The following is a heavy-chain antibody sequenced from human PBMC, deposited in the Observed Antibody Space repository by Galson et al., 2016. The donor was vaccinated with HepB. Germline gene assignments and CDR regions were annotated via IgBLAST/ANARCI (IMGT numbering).Heavy chain of an antibody. V-gene: IGHV6-1*01. Sequence: CAISGDSVSSNRAAWNWIRQSPSRGLEWLGRTYYRSQWYTAYAVSVKTRITINADTSKNQVSLHLNSVTPEDSAVYYCARGAPSGTWIRKKTLGYSWFDPWGQGTLVTVSS. D-gene: IGHD2-15*01. J-gene: IGHJ5*02. CDR2: TYYRSQWYT. CDR3: ARGAPSGTWIRKKTLGYSWFDP. CDR1: GDSVSSNRAA.